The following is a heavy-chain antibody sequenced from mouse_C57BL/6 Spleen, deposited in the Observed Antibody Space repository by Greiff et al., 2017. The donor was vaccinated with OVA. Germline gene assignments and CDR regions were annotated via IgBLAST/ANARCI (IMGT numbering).Heavy chain of an antibody. CDR1: GYAFSSYW. CDR2: IYPGDGDT. D-gene: IGHD4-1*02. Sequence: VQLKESGAELVKPGASVKISCKASGYAFSSYWMNWVKQRPGTGLEWIGQIYPGDGDTNSNGKFKGKATLTADKSSSTAYMQLSSLTSEDSAFYFCARESSTGTGQNYWGQGTTLTVSS. CDR3: ARESSTGTGQNY. J-gene: IGHJ2*01. V-gene: IGHV1-80*01.